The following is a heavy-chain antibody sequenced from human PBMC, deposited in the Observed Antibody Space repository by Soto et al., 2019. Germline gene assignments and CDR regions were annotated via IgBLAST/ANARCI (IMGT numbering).Heavy chain of an antibody. D-gene: IGHD3-9*01. J-gene: IGHJ3*02. V-gene: IGHV3-21*01. CDR3: ARHETRLTGDGFDI. Sequence: EVQLLESGGGLVNPGGSLRLSCATSGFTFSSYSMDWVRQAPGKGLEWVSSINPTSRYVFYADSVRGRFTISRDYAENSLHLQMNGLRGKDTAVYYCARHETRLTGDGFDIWGRGTVVTVSS. CDR1: GFTFSSYS. CDR2: INPTSRYV.